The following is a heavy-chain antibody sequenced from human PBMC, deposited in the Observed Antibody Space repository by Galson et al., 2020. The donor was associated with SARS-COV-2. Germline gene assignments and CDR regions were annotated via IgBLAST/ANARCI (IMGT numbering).Heavy chain of an antibody. CDR2: LNHRGNT. CDR1: GGSYSDYY. J-gene: IGHJ6*03. V-gene: IGHV4-34*01. CDR3: ARSRQDVTMMLVAITGYYRYMDV. Sequence: ETLSLTCDVYGGSYSDYYWSWIRQSPGKGLEWIGELNHRGNTKSSPSLKSRVTIAVDTSKNQFSLKLTSMTAADTAVDYCARSRQDVTMMLVAITGYYRYMDVWSNGTTVTSSS. D-gene: IGHD3-22*01.